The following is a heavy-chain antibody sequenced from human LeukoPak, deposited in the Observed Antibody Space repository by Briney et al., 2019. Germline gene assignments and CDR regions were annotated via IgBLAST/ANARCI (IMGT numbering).Heavy chain of an antibody. CDR2: IYYSGST. D-gene: IGHD3-16*01. Sequence: SETLSLTYTVSGGSISSYYWSWIRQPPGKGLEWIGYIYYSGSTNYNPSLKSRVTISVDTSKNQFSLKLSSVTAADTAVYYCARVGLGVDYWGQGTLVTVSS. J-gene: IGHJ4*02. CDR3: ARVGLGVDY. CDR1: GGSISSYY. V-gene: IGHV4-59*01.